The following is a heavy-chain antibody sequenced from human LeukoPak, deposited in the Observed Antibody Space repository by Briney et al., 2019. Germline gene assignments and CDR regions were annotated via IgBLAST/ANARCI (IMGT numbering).Heavy chain of an antibody. J-gene: IGHJ4*02. CDR2: MNPNSGNT. CDR3: ARGPANYYDSSGYYSPYYFDY. Sequence: ASVKVSCKASGYTFTSYDINWVRQATGQGLEWMGWMNPNSGNTGYAQKFQGRVTMTRNTSISTAYMELSSLRSEDTAVYYCARGPANYYDSSGYYSPYYFDYWGQGTLVTVSS. V-gene: IGHV1-8*01. CDR1: GYTFTSYD. D-gene: IGHD3-22*01.